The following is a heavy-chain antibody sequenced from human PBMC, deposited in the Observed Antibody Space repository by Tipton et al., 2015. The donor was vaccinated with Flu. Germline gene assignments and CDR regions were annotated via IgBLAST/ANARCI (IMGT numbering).Heavy chain of an antibody. V-gene: IGHV3-21*06. J-gene: IGHJ4*02. D-gene: IGHD3-22*01. CDR2: ISRGSTHI. CDR1: GFTFSSSS. Sequence: QLVQSGGGLVKPGGYLRLTCAASGFTFSSSSMSWVRQSAGKGLEWVSFISRGSTHIYYADSVRGRFTIARDNAKNSLHLQMNNLRAEDTAVYYCARDTRGYDSSGYMDYWGQGTLVTVSS. CDR3: ARDTRGYDSSGYMDY.